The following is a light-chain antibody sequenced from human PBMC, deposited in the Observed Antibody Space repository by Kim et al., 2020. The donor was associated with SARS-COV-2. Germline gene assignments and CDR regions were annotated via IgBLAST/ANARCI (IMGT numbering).Light chain of an antibody. CDR3: MQALQTRT. CDR1: QSLLHSNGYNY. CDR2: LGS. Sequence: DIVMTQSPLSLPVTPGGPASISCRSSQSLLHSNGYNYLDWYLQKPGQSPQLLIYLGSNRASGVPDRFSGSGSGTDFTLKISRGEAEDVGVYYCMQALQTRTFGQGTKLEIK. J-gene: IGKJ2*01. V-gene: IGKV2-28*01.